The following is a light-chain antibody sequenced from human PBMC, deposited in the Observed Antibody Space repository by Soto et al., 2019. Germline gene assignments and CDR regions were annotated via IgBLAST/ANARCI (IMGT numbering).Light chain of an antibody. J-gene: IGLJ1*01. Sequence: QSALTQPRSVSGSPGQSVTISCTGTSSDVGGYNYVSWYQQHPGKAPKLMIYDVSKRPSGVPDRFSGSKSGNTASLIISGLQAEDEADSYCCSYAGSYTSYVFGTGTKVTVL. V-gene: IGLV2-11*01. CDR1: SSDVGGYNY. CDR3: CSYAGSYTSYV. CDR2: DVS.